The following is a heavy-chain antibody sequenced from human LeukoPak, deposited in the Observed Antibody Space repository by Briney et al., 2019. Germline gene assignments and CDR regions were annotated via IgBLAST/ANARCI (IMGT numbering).Heavy chain of an antibody. J-gene: IGHJ3*02. V-gene: IGHV4-39*07. CDR2: IYYRGST. D-gene: IGHD6-13*01. CDR1: GGSISSSSYY. CDR3: ARTGGPTYKSSWFI. Sequence: SETLSLTCTVSGGSISSSSYYWGWICQPPGKGLEWIGSIYYRGSTYYNTSLKSRVTISVDTSKNQFSMKLSSVAAADTAVYYCARTGGPTYKSSWFIWGQGTMVTVSS.